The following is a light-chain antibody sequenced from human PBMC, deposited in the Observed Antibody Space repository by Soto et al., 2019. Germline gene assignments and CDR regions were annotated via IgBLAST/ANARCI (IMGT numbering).Light chain of an antibody. CDR2: KAS. CDR1: QTISSW. CDR3: QQSYSTLWT. Sequence: DIQMTQSPSTLSASVGDIVTITCRASQTISSWLAWYQQKPGKAPKLLIYKASTLKSGVPSRFSGSGSGTDFTLTISSLQPEDFATYYCQQSYSTLWTFGQGTKVDIK. J-gene: IGKJ1*01. V-gene: IGKV1-5*03.